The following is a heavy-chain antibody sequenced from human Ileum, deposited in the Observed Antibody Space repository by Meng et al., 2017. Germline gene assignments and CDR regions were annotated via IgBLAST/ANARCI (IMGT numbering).Heavy chain of an antibody. CDR2: INAGNGNT. V-gene: IGHV1-3*01. Sequence: ASVMVFCKASAYTFNSYAMHWVRQAPGQRLVWMGWINAGNGNTKYSQRFQGRLIITSDTSASTAYMELSSQRSEDTAVYYCAREHSGSYYDDAFDIWGQGTMVTVSS. D-gene: IGHD1-26*01. CDR1: AYTFNSYA. J-gene: IGHJ3*02. CDR3: AREHSGSYYDDAFDI.